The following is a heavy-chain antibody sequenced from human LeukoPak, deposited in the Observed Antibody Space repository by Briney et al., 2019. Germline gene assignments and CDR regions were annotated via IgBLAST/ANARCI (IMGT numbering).Heavy chain of an antibody. Sequence: ASVKVSCKASGYTFTGYYMHWVRQAPGQGLEWMGWINPNSGGTNYAQKFQGRVTMTRDTSISTAYMELSRLRSDDTAVYYCARVYSSGWYAMGDAFDIWGQGIMVTVSS. J-gene: IGHJ3*02. CDR3: ARVYSSGWYAMGDAFDI. CDR2: INPNSGGT. D-gene: IGHD6-19*01. CDR1: GYTFTGYY. V-gene: IGHV1-2*02.